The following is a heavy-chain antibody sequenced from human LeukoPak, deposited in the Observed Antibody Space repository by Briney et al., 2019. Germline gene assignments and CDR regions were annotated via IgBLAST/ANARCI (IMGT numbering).Heavy chain of an antibody. CDR1: GGTFSSYA. CDR2: IIPIFGTA. Sequence: SVKVSCKASGGTFSSYAISWVRQAPGQGLEWMGGIIPIFGTANYAQKFQGRVTITTDESTSTAYMELSSLRSEDTAVYSCARAYCGGDCYPPIDYYYYMDVWGKGTTVTVSS. J-gene: IGHJ6*03. CDR3: ARAYCGGDCYPPIDYYYYMDV. D-gene: IGHD2-21*02. V-gene: IGHV1-69*05.